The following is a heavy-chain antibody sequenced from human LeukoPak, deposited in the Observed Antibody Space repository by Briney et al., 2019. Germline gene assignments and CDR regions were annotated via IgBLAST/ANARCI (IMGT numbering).Heavy chain of an antibody. V-gene: IGHV3-23*01. CDR1: GFTFSSYA. CDR2: ISGSGGST. CDR3: AKDRYRQLDLPPSY. J-gene: IGHJ4*02. Sequence: SGGSLRLSCAASGFTFSSYAMSWVRQAPGKGLEWGSAISGSGGSTYYADSVKGRFTISRDNSKTTLYLQMNSLRAEDTAVYYCAKDRYRQLDLPPSYWGQGTLVTVSS. D-gene: IGHD6-6*01.